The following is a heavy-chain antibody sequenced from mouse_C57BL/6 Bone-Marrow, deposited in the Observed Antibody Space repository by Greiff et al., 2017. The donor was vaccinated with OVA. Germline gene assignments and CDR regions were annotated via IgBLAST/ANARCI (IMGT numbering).Heavy chain of an antibody. Sequence: EVQLQESGAELVRPGASVKLSCTASGFNIKDDYMHWVKERPEQGLEWIGWIDPENGDTEYASKFQGKATITADTSSKTVYLHLSSLTSEDTAVYYCTTYRYWGQGTTPTVSS. CDR1: GFNIKDDY. CDR3: TTYRY. J-gene: IGHJ2*01. CDR2: IDPENGDT. V-gene: IGHV14-4*01.